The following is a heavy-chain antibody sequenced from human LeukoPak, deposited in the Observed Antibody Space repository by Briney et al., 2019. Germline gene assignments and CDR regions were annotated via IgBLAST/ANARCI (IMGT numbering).Heavy chain of an antibody. J-gene: IGHJ4*02. CDR2: IFYSGTP. V-gene: IGHV4-59*01. Sequence: SETLSLTCTVPSYSITRDFWSWIRQSPRKGLGWIGFIFYSGTPTYNPSLKSRVTISVDTSKNQFSLKLGSVTAADTAVYYCARQAFCSGSTCNPFDYWGQGTLVTVSS. CDR3: ARQAFCSGSTCNPFDY. CDR1: SYSITRDF. D-gene: IGHD3/OR15-3a*01.